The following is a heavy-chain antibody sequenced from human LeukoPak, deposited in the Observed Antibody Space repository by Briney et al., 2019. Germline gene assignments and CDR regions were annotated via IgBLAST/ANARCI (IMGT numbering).Heavy chain of an antibody. J-gene: IGHJ4*02. D-gene: IGHD6-19*01. CDR1: GFTFSSYS. V-gene: IGHV3-21*01. Sequence: GGSLRLSCAASGFTFSSYSMNWVRQAPGKGLEWVSSISSSSSYIYYAGSVKGRFTISRDNAKNSLYLQMNSLRAEDTAVYYCARVIAVAGITDWGQGTLVTVSS. CDR3: ARVIAVAGITD. CDR2: ISSSSSYI.